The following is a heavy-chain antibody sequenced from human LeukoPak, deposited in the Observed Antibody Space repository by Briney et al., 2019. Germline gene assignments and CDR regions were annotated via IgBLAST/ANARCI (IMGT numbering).Heavy chain of an antibody. CDR3: ARELRGAPTPGAY. J-gene: IGHJ4*02. D-gene: IGHD1-26*01. CDR1: GGSISSSTYY. Sequence: PSETLSLTCTVSGGSISSSTYYWGWIRQPPGKGLEWIGNIFYSGSTYYHPSLKSRVTISVDTSKNQFSLKLSSVTAADTAVYYCARELRGAPTPGAYWGQGTRVTVSS. V-gene: IGHV4-39*02. CDR2: IFYSGST.